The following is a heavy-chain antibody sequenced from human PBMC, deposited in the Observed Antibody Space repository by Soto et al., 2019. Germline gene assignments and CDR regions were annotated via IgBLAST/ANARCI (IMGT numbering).Heavy chain of an antibody. Sequence: GGSLRLSCAASGFTFSSYWMSWVRQAPGKGLEWVANIKQDGSEKYYVDSVKGRFTISRDNAKNSLYLQMNSLRAEDTAVYYCARSQTYYYGSGSYYPPSYYFDYWGQGTLVTVSS. J-gene: IGHJ4*02. CDR3: ARSQTYYYGSGSYYPPSYYFDY. V-gene: IGHV3-7*05. CDR2: IKQDGSEK. CDR1: GFTFSSYW. D-gene: IGHD3-10*01.